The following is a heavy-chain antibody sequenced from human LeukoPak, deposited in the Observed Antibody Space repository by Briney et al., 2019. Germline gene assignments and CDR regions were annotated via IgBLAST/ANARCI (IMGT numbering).Heavy chain of an antibody. CDR2: IHYSGST. CDR1: GGSISSYY. CDR3: ARHSSDWYAFDI. V-gene: IGHV4-59*08. D-gene: IGHD6-19*01. Sequence: SETLSLTCTVSGGSISSYYLTWIRQPPGKVLEWVGNIHYSGSTNYNPSLKSRVTISLDTSKNQVSLKLSSLTASNTAVYYCARHSSDWYAFDIWGQGTMVTVSS. J-gene: IGHJ3*02.